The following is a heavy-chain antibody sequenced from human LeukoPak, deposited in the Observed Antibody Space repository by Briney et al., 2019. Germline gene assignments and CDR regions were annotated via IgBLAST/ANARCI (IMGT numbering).Heavy chain of an antibody. CDR2: IIPILGIA. J-gene: IGHJ4*02. CDR1: GGTFSSYA. V-gene: IGHV1-69*04. CDR3: ASQSGYSYAEPFDY. Sequence: SVKVSCKASGGTFSSYAISWVRQAPGQGLEWMGRIIPILGIANYAQKFQGRVTISTDKSTSTAYMELSSLRSDDTAVYYCASQSGYSYAEPFDYWGQGTLDTVSS. D-gene: IGHD5-18*01.